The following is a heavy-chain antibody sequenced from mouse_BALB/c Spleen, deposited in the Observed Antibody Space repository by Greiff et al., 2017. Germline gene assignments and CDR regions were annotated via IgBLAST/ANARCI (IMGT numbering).Heavy chain of an antibody. CDR3: ASAVPDYAMDY. Sequence: QVQLQQSGAGLVRPGVSLKISCTGSGFTFTDYAMHWVHQSHAKSLEWIGVISSYDGDASYTQKFKGKATMTVDKSSSTAYMELARLTSEDSAIYYCASAVPDYAMDYWGQGTSVTVSS. CDR2: ISSYDGDA. J-gene: IGHJ4*01. V-gene: IGHV1S137*01. CDR1: GFTFTDYA.